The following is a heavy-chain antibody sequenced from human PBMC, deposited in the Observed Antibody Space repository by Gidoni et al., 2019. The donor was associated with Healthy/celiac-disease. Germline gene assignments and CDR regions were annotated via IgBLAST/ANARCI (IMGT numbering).Heavy chain of an antibody. CDR3: ARDFVRGYSYGYFDY. J-gene: IGHJ4*02. CDR1: GFTFSSYS. V-gene: IGHV3-21*01. Sequence: EVQLVESGGGLVKPGGSLRRSCAASGFTFSSYSMNWVRQAPGKGLEWVSSISSSSSYIYYADSVKGRFTISRDNAKNSLYLQMNSLRAEDTAVYYCARDFVRGYSYGYFDYWGQGTLVTVSS. CDR2: ISSSSSYI. D-gene: IGHD5-18*01.